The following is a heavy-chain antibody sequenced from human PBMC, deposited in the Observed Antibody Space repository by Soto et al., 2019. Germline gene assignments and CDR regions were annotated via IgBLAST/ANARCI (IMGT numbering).Heavy chain of an antibody. CDR2: ISGSGGST. CDR1: GFTFSSYA. Sequence: EVQLLESGGGLEQPGGSLRLSCAASGFTFSSYAMSWVRQAPGKGLEWVSAISGSGGSTYYADSVKGRFTISRDNSKNTLYLQMTSMRAEDTAVYYCAKDLAARGYNWFAPWGQGTLVTVSS. J-gene: IGHJ5*02. CDR3: AKDLAARGYNWFAP. D-gene: IGHD6-6*01. V-gene: IGHV3-23*01.